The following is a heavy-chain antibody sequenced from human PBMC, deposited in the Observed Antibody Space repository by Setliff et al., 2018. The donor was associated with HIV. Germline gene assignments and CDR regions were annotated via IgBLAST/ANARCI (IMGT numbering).Heavy chain of an antibody. V-gene: IGHV4-59*08. CDR1: GGSISSHY. Sequence: SATLSLTCTVSGGSISSHYWRWIRQPPGKGLEWIGDIYHSGFTIYNPSLKSLVTISVDTSKNQFSLKLSSVIAADTAVYYCARHAAGPDGPFDYWGQGTLVTVSS. CDR3: ARHAAGPDGPFDY. J-gene: IGHJ4*02. CDR2: IYHSGFT.